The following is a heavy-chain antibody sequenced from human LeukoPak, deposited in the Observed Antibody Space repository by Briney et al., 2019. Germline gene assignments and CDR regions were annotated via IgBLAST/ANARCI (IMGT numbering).Heavy chain of an antibody. D-gene: IGHD5-24*01. CDR3: ASSDRDGYNYYFDY. Sequence: SVKVSCKASGGTFSSYAISWVRQAPGQGLEWMGGIIPIFGTANYAQKFQGRVTITADKSASTAYMELSSLRSEDTAVYYCASSDRDGYNYYFDYWGQGTLVTVSS. CDR2: IIPIFGTA. CDR1: GGTFSSYA. J-gene: IGHJ4*02. V-gene: IGHV1-69*06.